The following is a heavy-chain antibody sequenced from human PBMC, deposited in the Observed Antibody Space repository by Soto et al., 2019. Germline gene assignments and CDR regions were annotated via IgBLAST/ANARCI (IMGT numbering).Heavy chain of an antibody. V-gene: IGHV5-10-1*01. CDR1: GYSFTSYW. CDR2: IDPSDSYT. J-gene: IGHJ4*02. CDR3: ATLNYDFWSGYYYFDY. Sequence: PGESLKISCKGSGYSFTSYWISWVRQMPGKGLEWMGRIDPSDSYTNYSPSFQGHVTISADKSISTAYLQRSSLKASDTAMYYCATLNYDFWSGYYYFDYWGQGTPVTVSS. D-gene: IGHD3-3*01.